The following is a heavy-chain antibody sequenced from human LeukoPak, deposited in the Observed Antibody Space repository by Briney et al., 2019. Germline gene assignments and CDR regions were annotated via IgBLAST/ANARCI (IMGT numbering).Heavy chain of an antibody. Sequence: PGGSLRLSCAASGFTFSSYGMHWVRQAPGKGLEWVAVIWYDGSNKYYADSVKGRFTISRDNSKNTLYLQMNSLRAEDTAVYYCARPYSSGPVREYFQHWGQGTLVTVSS. CDR1: GFTFSSYG. J-gene: IGHJ1*01. CDR3: ARPYSSGPVREYFQH. D-gene: IGHD6-19*01. V-gene: IGHV3-33*01. CDR2: IWYDGSNK.